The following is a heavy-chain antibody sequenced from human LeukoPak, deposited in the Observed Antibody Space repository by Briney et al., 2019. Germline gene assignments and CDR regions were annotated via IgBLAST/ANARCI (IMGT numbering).Heavy chain of an antibody. V-gene: IGHV3-21*01. J-gene: IGHJ3*02. CDR1: GFTFSSYS. CDR2: ISSSSSYI. CDR3: ARVIRLAYCGGDCYDDALDI. D-gene: IGHD2-21*02. Sequence: PGGSLRLSCAASGFTFSSYSMNWVRQAPGKGLEWVSSISSSSSYIYYADSVKGRFTISRDNAKNSLYLQMNSLRAEDTAVYYCARVIRLAYCGGDCYDDALDIWGQGTMVTVSS.